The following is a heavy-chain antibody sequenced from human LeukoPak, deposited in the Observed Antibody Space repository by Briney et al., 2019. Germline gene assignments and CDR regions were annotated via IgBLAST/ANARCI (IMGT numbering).Heavy chain of an antibody. D-gene: IGHD2-2*01. Sequence: ASVKVSCKASGYTFTSYGISWVRQAPGQGLEGMGWISAYNGNTNYAQKLQGRVTMTTDTSTSTAYMELRSLRSDDTAVYYCARAHIVVVPAATGPFDYWGQGTLVTVSS. CDR1: GYTFTSYG. CDR2: ISAYNGNT. J-gene: IGHJ4*02. CDR3: ARAHIVVVPAATGPFDY. V-gene: IGHV1-18*01.